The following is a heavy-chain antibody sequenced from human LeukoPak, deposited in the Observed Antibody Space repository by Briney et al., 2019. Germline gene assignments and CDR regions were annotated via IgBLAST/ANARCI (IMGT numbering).Heavy chain of an antibody. CDR2: ISGSGGST. CDR1: GFTFSSYA. J-gene: IGHJ4*02. D-gene: IGHD2-8*01. Sequence: GGSLRLSCAASGFTFSSYAMTWVRQAPGKGLEWVSAISGSGGSTYYADSVKGRFTISRDNSKNTLYLQMNSLRAEDTAVYYCAKQPYCTNGVCYLRYYFDYWGQGTLVTVSS. CDR3: AKQPYCTNGVCYLRYYFDY. V-gene: IGHV3-23*01.